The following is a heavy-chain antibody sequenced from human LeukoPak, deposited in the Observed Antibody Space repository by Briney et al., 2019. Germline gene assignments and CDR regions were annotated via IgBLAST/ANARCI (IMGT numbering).Heavy chain of an antibody. CDR3: AKRGVVIRVILVGFHKEAYYFDS. V-gene: IGHV3-23*01. J-gene: IGHJ4*02. CDR2: ISGSGGTT. D-gene: IGHD3-22*01. Sequence: GGSLRLSCAVSGITLSNYAMSWVRQAPGKGLEWVAGISGSGGTTRYADSVKGRFTISRDNPKNTLYLQMNSLRAEDTAVYFCAKRGVVIRVILVGFHKEAYYFDSWGQGALVTVSS. CDR1: GITLSNYA.